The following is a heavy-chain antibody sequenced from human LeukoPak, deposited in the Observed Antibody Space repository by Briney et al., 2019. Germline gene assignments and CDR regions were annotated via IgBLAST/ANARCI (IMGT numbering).Heavy chain of an antibody. CDR1: GFAFDDHG. CDR3: ARAPITSPFYFDY. J-gene: IGHJ4*02. Sequence: GGSLRLSCTASGFAFDDHGMSWVRQVPGKGLEWVSGINWNGGSTGYADPLRGRFTISRDNAKNSLYLQMDSLRAEDTALYYCARAPITSPFYFDYWGQGTLVTASS. CDR2: INWNGGST. D-gene: IGHD2-2*01. V-gene: IGHV3-20*04.